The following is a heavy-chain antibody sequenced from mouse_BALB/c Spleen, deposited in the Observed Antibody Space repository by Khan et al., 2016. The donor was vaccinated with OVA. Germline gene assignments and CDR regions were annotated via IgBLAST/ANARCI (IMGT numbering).Heavy chain of an antibody. CDR3: ARDGNYMDY. J-gene: IGHJ4*01. Sequence: EVQLQESGPDLVKPSQSLSLTCTVTGYSITSGYSWHWIRQFPGNKLEWMGYIYHSGRINYNPSLKSRFSITRETSKNLFFLQLNSVTTEDTATYYCARDGNYMDYWGQGTSVTVSS. CDR1: GYSITSGYS. D-gene: IGHD2-1*01. CDR2: IYHSGRI. V-gene: IGHV3-1*02.